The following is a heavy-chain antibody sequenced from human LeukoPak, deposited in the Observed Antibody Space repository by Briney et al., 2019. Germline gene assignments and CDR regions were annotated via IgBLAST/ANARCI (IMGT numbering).Heavy chain of an antibody. CDR1: GFSFSSYW. CDR2: VRQDGSQK. V-gene: IGHV3-7*03. D-gene: IGHD3-9*01. Sequence: GGSLRLSCRASGFSFSSYWMSWVRQAPGKGLEWVANVRQDGSQKYYLDSVKGRFIISRDNAKNSLYLQMDSLRVEDTAVYYCARDSGYRDYWGQGTPVTVSS. CDR3: ARDSGYRDY. J-gene: IGHJ4*02.